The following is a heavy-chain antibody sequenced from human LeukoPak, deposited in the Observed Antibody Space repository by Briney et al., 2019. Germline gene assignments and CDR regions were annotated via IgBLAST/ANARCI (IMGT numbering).Heavy chain of an antibody. CDR3: ARDPAGIAVAAY. CDR2: IYYSGST. D-gene: IGHD6-19*01. J-gene: IGHJ4*02. V-gene: IGHV4-39*07. CDR1: GGSISSSSYY. Sequence: PSETLSLTCTVSGGSISSSSYYWGWIRQPPGKGLEWIGSIYYSGSTYYNPSLKSRVTISVDTSKNQFSLKLSSVTAADTAVYYCARDPAGIAVAAYWGQGTLVTVSS.